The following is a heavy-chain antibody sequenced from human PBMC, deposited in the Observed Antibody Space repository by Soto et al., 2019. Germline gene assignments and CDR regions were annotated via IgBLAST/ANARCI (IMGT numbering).Heavy chain of an antibody. Sequence: GALRLPPAVSGFTLSGYFLHRGRQVPGKGLEWVAVIWVEGSNEYYADSVKGRFTISRDTSKNTLYLQMSSLRADDTAFYYCVSDFGDYKFDYWGQGTLVTVSS. D-gene: IGHD4-17*01. CDR1: GFTLSGYF. J-gene: IGHJ4*02. CDR2: IWVEGSNE. V-gene: IGHV3-33*01. CDR3: VSDFGDYKFDY.